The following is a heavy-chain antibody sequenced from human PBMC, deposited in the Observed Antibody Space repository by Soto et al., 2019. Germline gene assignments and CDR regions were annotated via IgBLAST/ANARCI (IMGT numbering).Heavy chain of an antibody. CDR1: GGSISSGGYY. V-gene: IGHV4-31*03. J-gene: IGHJ4*02. CDR2: IYYSGST. D-gene: IGHD6-6*01. CDR3: ARAEYRSSSQVGFFDY. Sequence: SESLSLTCTVSGGSISSGGYYWSWIRQHPGKGLEWIGYIYYSGSTYYNPSLKSRVTISVDTSKNQFSLKLSSVTAADTAVYYCARAEYRSSSQVGFFDYWGQGTLVTGSS.